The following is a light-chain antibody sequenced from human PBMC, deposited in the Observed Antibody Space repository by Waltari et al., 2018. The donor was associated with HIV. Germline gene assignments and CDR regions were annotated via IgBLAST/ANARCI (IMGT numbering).Light chain of an antibody. CDR3: CSYAGSSTLV. V-gene: IGLV2-23*02. J-gene: IGLJ2*01. CDR2: EVS. Sequence: QSALTQPASVSGSPGQSITISCTGTSSDVGSYNLVSWYQHHPGKAPKLMIYEVSKRPSGVSNRFSGSKSGNTAPLTISGLQAEDEADYYCCSYAGSSTLVFGGGTKLTVL. CDR1: SSDVGSYNL.